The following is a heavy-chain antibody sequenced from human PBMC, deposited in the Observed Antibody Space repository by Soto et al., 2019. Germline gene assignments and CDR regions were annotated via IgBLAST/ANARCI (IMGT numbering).Heavy chain of an antibody. CDR2: LGGREDRT. Sequence: EVVLLESGGGLVQPGGSLRLSCVASGFTFSSYGMSWVRQAPGKGLEWVSGLGGREDRTHYAGSVKGRFTISRDNSQKILYPQMESLRAEDTAVYYCAKDRREWLDTYDYYYSGGMDVWGQGTTVTVSS. CDR1: GFTFSSYG. V-gene: IGHV3-23*01. D-gene: IGHD6-19*01. J-gene: IGHJ6*02. CDR3: AKDRREWLDTYDYYYSGGMDV.